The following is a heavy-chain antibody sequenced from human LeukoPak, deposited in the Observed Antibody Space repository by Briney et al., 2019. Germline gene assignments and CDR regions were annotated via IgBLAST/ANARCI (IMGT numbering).Heavy chain of an antibody. CDR3: ARDGLRGVLVY. CDR2: IYSGCST. CDR1: GVTASVDY. D-gene: IGHD4-17*01. Sequence: SAAPAGVTASVDYVGWGSMNPKKGVEWVSVIYSGCSTHYAGSVNGRFTIPRDNPKQTLYLQMNSLRAEDTAVYYCARDGLRGVLVYWGQGTRVTVSS. V-gene: IGHV3-66*01. J-gene: IGHJ4*02.